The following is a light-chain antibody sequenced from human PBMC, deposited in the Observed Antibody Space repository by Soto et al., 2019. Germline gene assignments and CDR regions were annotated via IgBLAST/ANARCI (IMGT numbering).Light chain of an antibody. Sequence: QSALTQPASVSGSPGQSITISCTGTSSDVGGYNYVSWYQQHPGKAPKVMIYDVSNRPSGVSDRFSGSKSGNTASLTISGLQAEDEADYYCSSYATSDTLAYVFGTGTKVTVL. V-gene: IGLV2-14*01. CDR2: DVS. CDR1: SSDVGGYNY. CDR3: SSYATSDTLAYV. J-gene: IGLJ1*01.